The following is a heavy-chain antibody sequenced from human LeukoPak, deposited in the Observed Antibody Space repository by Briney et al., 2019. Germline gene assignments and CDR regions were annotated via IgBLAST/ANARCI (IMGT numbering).Heavy chain of an antibody. D-gene: IGHD5-18*01. CDR3: AKLEGSVRYGSLAFDI. Sequence: GGSLRLSCAASGFTVSSNHMSWVRQAPGKGLEWVSVIYTGGSTYYADSVKGRFTISRDDSKNTLYLQMNSLRADDTAMYYCAKLEGSVRYGSLAFDIWGQGTMVTVSS. CDR2: IYTGGST. CDR1: GFTVSSNH. V-gene: IGHV3-53*01. J-gene: IGHJ3*02.